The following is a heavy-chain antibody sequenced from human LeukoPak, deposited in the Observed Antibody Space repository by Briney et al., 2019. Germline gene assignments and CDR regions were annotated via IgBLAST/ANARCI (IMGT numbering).Heavy chain of an antibody. J-gene: IGHJ4*02. D-gene: IGHD4-17*01. CDR2: IYYSGST. Sequence: SETLSLTCTVSGGPISSSSYYWGWIRQPPGKGLEWIGSIYYSGSTYYNPSLKSRVTISVDTSKNQFSLKLSSVTAADTAVYYCAREATDYGDYRDYFDYWGQGTLVTVSS. CDR1: GGPISSSSYY. V-gene: IGHV4-39*07. CDR3: AREATDYGDYRDYFDY.